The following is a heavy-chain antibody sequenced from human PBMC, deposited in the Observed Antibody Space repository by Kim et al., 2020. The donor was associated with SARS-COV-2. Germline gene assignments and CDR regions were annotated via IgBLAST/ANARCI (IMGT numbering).Heavy chain of an antibody. CDR3: ANLYGMDV. J-gene: IGHJ6*02. V-gene: IGHV3-48*01. CDR2: SDSTI. Sequence: SDSTISYADSVKGQFTIYRDNDKNSLYLQMNSLRAEDTAVYYCANLYGMDVWGQGTTVTVSS.